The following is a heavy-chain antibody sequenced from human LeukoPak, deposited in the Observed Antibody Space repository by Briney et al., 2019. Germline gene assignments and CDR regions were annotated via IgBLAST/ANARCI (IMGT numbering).Heavy chain of an antibody. D-gene: IGHD2/OR15-2a*01. J-gene: IGHJ4*02. CDR1: GFAFDDFA. CDR2: IRRRAYGGTT. Sequence: PGGSLRLSCTVSGFAFDDFAMTWVRQAPGKGLEWVGFIRRRAYGGTTDYAASVRGRFTISIDDSKNIDYLQMNSLRPEDTAIYFCSRHSHGADVYAYCGQGTLVTVPS. CDR3: SRHSHGADVYAY. V-gene: IGHV3-49*04.